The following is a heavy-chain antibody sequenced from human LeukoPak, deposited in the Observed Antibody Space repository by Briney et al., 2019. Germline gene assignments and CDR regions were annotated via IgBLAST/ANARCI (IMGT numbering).Heavy chain of an antibody. D-gene: IGHD4/OR15-4a*01. CDR2: ISSSSSYI. Sequence: GGSLRLSCAASGFTFSSYNMNWVRQAPGEGLEWVSSISSSSSYIYYADSVKGRFTISRDNSKNTQYLQMNSLRTEDTAVYYCAKGVARFGYGALLDYWGQGTLVTVSS. CDR1: GFTFSSYN. J-gene: IGHJ4*02. CDR3: AKGVARFGYGALLDY. V-gene: IGHV3-21*01.